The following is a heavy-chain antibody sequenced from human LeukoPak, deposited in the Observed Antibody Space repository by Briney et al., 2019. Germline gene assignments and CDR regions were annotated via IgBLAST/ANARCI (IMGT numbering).Heavy chain of an antibody. CDR1: GFSLSGHW. D-gene: IGHD1-26*01. V-gene: IGHV3-7*05. Sequence: GGSLRLSCATSGFSLSGHWMNWVRRPPGKGLEWVANIKAGGSEKYYVDSVKGRFTISRDDAKRTVDLQMDNLRTEDTAVYYCAYRNNFEYWGQGTLVTVSS. J-gene: IGHJ4*02. CDR3: AYRNNFEY. CDR2: IKAGGSEK.